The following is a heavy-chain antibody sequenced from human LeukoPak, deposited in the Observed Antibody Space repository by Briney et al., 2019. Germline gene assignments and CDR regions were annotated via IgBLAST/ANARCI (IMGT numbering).Heavy chain of an antibody. D-gene: IGHD4-11*01. CDR3: ARLTTVTTSGFDP. V-gene: IGHV5-51*01. J-gene: IGHJ5*02. CDR1: GYSFTSYW. CDR2: IYPGDSDT. Sequence: GESLKISCKGSGYSFTSYWIGWVRQMPGKGLEWMGIIYPGDSDTRYSPSFQGQVTISADKSISTAYLQWSGLKASDTAMYYCARLTTVTTSGFDPWGQGTLVTVSS.